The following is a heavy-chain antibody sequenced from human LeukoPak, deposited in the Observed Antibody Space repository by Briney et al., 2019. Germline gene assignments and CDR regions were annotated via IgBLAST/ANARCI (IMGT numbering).Heavy chain of an antibody. D-gene: IGHD3-3*01. J-gene: IGHJ2*01. V-gene: IGHV1-8*03. CDR3: ARAGGGYDFWSGYYTSYWYFDL. CDR1: GYTFTSYD. CDR2: MNPNSGNT. Sequence: ASVKVSCKASGYTFTSYDINWVRQATGQGLEWMGWMNPNSGNTGYAQKFQGRVTITRNTSISTAYMELSSLRSEDTAVYYCARAGGGYDFWSGYYTSYWYFDLWGRGTLVTVS.